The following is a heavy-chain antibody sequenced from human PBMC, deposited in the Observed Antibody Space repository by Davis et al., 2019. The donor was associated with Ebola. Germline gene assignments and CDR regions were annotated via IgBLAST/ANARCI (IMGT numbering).Heavy chain of an antibody. V-gene: IGHV3-7*01. CDR3: ARWKIGHEYIDY. CDR2: VRQDETEK. J-gene: IGHJ4*02. Sequence: GESLKISCTASGFTFNYYWMNWVRKAPGKGLEWVANVRQDETEKHYVDSVKGRFTISRDNTKDLVFLELSSLRVEDTGVYYCARWKIGHEYIDYWGQGTQVTVS. CDR1: GFTFNYYW. D-gene: IGHD4-23*01.